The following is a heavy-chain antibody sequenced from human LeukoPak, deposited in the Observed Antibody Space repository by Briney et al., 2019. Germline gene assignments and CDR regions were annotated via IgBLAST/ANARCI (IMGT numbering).Heavy chain of an antibody. V-gene: IGHV3-74*01. J-gene: IGHJ6*02. CDR1: GFAFHSHW. CDR2: TNKDRSET. D-gene: IGHD3-16*01. CDR3: ARVVGDTTSYYYPKDV. Sequence: AGSLSFSCAGSGFAFHSHWLPWVRQGPAKGLMWVSRTNKDRSETHYADSVKSRFTTSRDNAKNTLYLQMNSLTADDTAVYFCARVVGDTTSYYYPKDVWGRGTTVTVSS.